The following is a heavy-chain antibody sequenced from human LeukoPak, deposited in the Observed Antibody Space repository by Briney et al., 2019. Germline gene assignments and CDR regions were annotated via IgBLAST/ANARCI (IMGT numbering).Heavy chain of an antibody. CDR3: AVDNYDFWSGENWYCMDV. J-gene: IGHJ6*02. D-gene: IGHD3-3*01. V-gene: IGHV1-2*02. CDR2: INPNSGGT. Sequence: ASVKLSCKVSGYTFTGYYMHWVPQAPGHGLGWMGWINPNSGGTNYAQKFQGRVTMTRDKSTSTDYMERSRLRSDDTAVYYCAVDNYDFWSGENWYCMDVWGQGTTVTVSS. CDR1: GYTFTGYY.